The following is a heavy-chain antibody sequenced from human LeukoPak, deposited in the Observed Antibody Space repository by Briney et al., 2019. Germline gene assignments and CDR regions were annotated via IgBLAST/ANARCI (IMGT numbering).Heavy chain of an antibody. CDR3: ARDGSFDF. Sequence: GASVKVSCKASGGTFSSYAISWVRQAPGQGLEWMGGIIPIFGTANYAQKFQGRVTMTRDTSINTAYMELNSLGSDDTAVYFCARDGSFDFWGQGTLVTVSS. V-gene: IGHV1-69*05. J-gene: IGHJ4*02. CDR1: GGTFSSYA. CDR2: IIPIFGTA. D-gene: IGHD2-2*03.